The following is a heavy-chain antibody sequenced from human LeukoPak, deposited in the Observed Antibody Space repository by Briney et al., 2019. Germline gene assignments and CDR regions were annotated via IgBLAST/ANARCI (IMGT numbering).Heavy chain of an antibody. CDR3: ARERSGSSGYYSAIDS. V-gene: IGHV3-74*01. D-gene: IGHD3-22*01. J-gene: IGHJ4*02. CDR2: IGSDGSTT. CDR1: GFTFSSYW. Sequence: PGGSLRLSCVASGFTFSSYWMHWVRHPPGNGLVWVSRIGSDGSTTTYADSVKGRFTISRDNAKNTLYLQMSSLRAEDTAVYYCARERSGSSGYYSAIDSWGQGTLVTVSS.